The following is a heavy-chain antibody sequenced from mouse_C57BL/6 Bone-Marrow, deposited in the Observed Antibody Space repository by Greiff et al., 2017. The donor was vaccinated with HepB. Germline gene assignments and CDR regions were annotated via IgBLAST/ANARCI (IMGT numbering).Heavy chain of an antibody. J-gene: IGHJ3*01. CDR1: GFNIKDDY. Sequence: VQLQQSGAELVRPGASVKLSCTASGFNIKDDYMHWVKQRPEQGLEWIGWIDPENGDTEYASKFQGKATITADTSSNTAYLQLSSLTSEDSAVYFCARGIGYYEGGFAYWGQGTLVTVSA. V-gene: IGHV14-4*01. CDR2: IDPENGDT. D-gene: IGHD2-3*01. CDR3: ARGIGYYEGGFAY.